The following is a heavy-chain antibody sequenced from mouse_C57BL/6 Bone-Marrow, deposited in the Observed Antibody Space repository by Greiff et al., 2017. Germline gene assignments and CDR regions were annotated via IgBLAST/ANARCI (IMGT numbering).Heavy chain of an antibody. Sequence: DVMLVESGGGLVKPGGSLKLSCAASGFTFSDYGMHWVRQAPEKGLEWVAYISSGSSTIYYADTVKGRFTISRDNAKNTLFLQMTSLRSEDTAMYYCARIPYDYLYYYAMDYWGQGTSVTVSS. D-gene: IGHD2-4*01. CDR3: ARIPYDYLYYYAMDY. J-gene: IGHJ4*01. CDR1: GFTFSDYG. CDR2: ISSGSSTI. V-gene: IGHV5-17*01.